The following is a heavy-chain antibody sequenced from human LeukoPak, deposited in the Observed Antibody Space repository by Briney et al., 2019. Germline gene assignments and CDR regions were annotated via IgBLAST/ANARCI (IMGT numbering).Heavy chain of an antibody. CDR1: GYTFTSYD. CDR2: MNPNSGNT. V-gene: IGHV1-8*01. CDR3: ARNGVPAAILHLDNWFDP. D-gene: IGHD2-2*02. J-gene: IGHJ5*02. Sequence: ASVTVSCKASGYTFTSYDINWVRQATGQGLEWMGWMNPNSGNTGYAQKFQGRVTMTRNTSISTAYMELSSLRSEDTAVYYCARNGVPAAILHLDNWFDPWGQGTLVTVSS.